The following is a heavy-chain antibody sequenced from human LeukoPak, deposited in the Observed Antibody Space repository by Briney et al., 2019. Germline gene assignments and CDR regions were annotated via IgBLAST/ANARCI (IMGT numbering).Heavy chain of an antibody. J-gene: IGHJ3*02. CDR2: INSDGSST. CDR3: ARVMPSGSYYGDAFDI. Sequence: GGSLRLSCAASGFTFSSHWMHWVRQAPGKGLVWVSRINSDGSSTSYADSVKGRFTISRDNAKNTLYLQMNSLRAEDTAVYYCARVMPSGSYYGDAFDIWGQGTMVTVSS. V-gene: IGHV3-74*01. CDR1: GFTFSSHW. D-gene: IGHD1-26*01.